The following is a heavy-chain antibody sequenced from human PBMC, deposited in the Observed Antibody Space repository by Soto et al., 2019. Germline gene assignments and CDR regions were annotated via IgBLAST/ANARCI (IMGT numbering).Heavy chain of an antibody. CDR2: IIPIFGTA. CDR3: ARERAGSGYQPGLYDAFDI. J-gene: IGHJ3*02. V-gene: IGHV1-69*13. CDR1: GGTFSSYA. D-gene: IGHD3-3*01. Sequence: GGSVKVSCKASGGTFSSYAISWVRQAPGQGLEWMGGIIPIFGTANYAQKFQGRVTITADESTSTAYMELRSLRSDDTAVYYCARERAGSGYQPGLYDAFDIWGQGTMVTVSS.